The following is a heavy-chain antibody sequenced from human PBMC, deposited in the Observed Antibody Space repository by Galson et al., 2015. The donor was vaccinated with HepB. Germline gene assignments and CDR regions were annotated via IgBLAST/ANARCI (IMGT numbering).Heavy chain of an antibody. D-gene: IGHD6-13*01. Sequence: QSGAEVTKPGESLRISCKGSGYSFTSYWISWVRQMPGKGLEWMGRIDPSDSYTNYSPSFQGHVTISADKSISTAYLQWSSLKASDTAMYYCARNAAAADLTPWFDPWGQGTLVTVSS. CDR3: ARNAAAADLTPWFDP. V-gene: IGHV5-10-1*01. CDR1: GYSFTSYW. J-gene: IGHJ5*02. CDR2: IDPSDSYT.